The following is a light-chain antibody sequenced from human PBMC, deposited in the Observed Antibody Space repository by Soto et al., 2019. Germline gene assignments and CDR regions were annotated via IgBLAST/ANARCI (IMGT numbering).Light chain of an antibody. CDR1: SGHSSYA. CDR2: VDSDGSH. CDR3: QTWGTGTWV. J-gene: IGLJ3*02. Sequence: QAVVTQSPSASASLGGSVKLTCTLSSGHSSYAIAWHQQQPEKGPRYLMKVDSDGSHVKGDGIPDRFSGSSSGAERYLTISSLQSEDEADYYCQTWGTGTWVFGGGTKVTVL. V-gene: IGLV4-69*01.